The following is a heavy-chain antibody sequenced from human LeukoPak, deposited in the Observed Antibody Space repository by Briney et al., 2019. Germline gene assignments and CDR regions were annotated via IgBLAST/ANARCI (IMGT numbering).Heavy chain of an antibody. CDR2: IYHSGST. Sequence: SETLSLTCAVSGYSISSGYYWGWIRQPPGKGLEWIGSIYHSGSTYYNPSLKSPGIISADTSKNHFSLNLSSVTAAHPAVYYCARHETSIAALNSFDPWGQGTLVTVS. V-gene: IGHV4-38-2*01. CDR1: GYSISSGYY. D-gene: IGHD6-6*01. J-gene: IGHJ5*02. CDR3: ARHETSIAALNSFDP.